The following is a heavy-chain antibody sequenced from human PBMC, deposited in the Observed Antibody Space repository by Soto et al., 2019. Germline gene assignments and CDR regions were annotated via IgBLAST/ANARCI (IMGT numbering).Heavy chain of an antibody. CDR1: GGSISTGGYY. Sequence: QVQLQESGPGLVKPSQTLSLTCTVSGGSISTGGYYWTWIRQHPGKGLEWIWYIYYSGSTYYNPSLKSRVTISVDTSKNQFSLKLSSVTAADTAVYYCARGLSVTLFDNWAQGTLVTVSS. CDR3: ARGLSVTLFDN. CDR2: IYYSGST. J-gene: IGHJ4*02. V-gene: IGHV4-31*03. D-gene: IGHD4-17*01.